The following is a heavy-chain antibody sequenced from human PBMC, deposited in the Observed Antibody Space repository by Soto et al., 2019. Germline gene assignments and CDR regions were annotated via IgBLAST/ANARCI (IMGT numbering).Heavy chain of an antibody. CDR1: GFTFSSYW. CDR3: ARETGYSSGDYYYYYGMDV. CDR2: IKQDGSEK. V-gene: IGHV3-7*01. J-gene: IGHJ6*02. D-gene: IGHD6-19*01. Sequence: GGSLRLSCAASGFTFSSYWMSWVRQAPGKGLEWVANIKQDGSEKYYVDSVKGRFTISRDNAKNSLYLQMNSLRAEDTAVYYCARETGYSSGDYYYYYGMDVWGQGTTVTVSS.